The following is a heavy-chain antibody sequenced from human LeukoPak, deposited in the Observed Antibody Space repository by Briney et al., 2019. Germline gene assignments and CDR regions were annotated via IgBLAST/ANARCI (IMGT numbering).Heavy chain of an antibody. J-gene: IGHJ4*02. CDR1: GFTVSSNY. V-gene: IGHV3-53*01. CDR3: ARAGDTAMVSTFDY. D-gene: IGHD5-18*01. Sequence: PGGSLRLSCAASGFTVSSNYMSWVRQAPGKGLEWVSVIYSGGSTYYADSVKGRFTISRDNSKNTLYLQMNSLRAEDTAVYYCARAGDTAMVSTFDYWGQGTLVTVSS. CDR2: IYSGGST.